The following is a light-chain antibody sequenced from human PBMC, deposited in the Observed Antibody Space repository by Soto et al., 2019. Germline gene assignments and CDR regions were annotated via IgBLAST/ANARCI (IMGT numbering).Light chain of an antibody. J-gene: IGLJ3*02. Sequence: QSVLTQPPSVSGAPGQRVTISCTGRSSNIGAGYDVHWYQQLPGTAPKLLIYGNSNRPSGVPDRFSGSKSGTSASLAITGLQAEYEADYYCQSYDSSLSGWVFGGGTNLTVL. CDR3: QSYDSSLSGWV. CDR1: SSNIGAGYD. V-gene: IGLV1-40*01. CDR2: GNS.